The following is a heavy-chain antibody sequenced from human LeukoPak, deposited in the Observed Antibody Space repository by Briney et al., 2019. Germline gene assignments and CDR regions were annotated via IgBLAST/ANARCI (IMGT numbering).Heavy chain of an antibody. CDR1: GFTFSSSG. CDR3: ARTRGIVVVPAARFDY. CDR2: IRYDGSNK. D-gene: IGHD2-2*01. J-gene: IGHJ4*02. V-gene: IGHV3-30*02. Sequence: PGGSLRLSCAASGFTFSSSGMHWVRQAPGKGLEWVAFIRYDGSNKYYADSVKGRFTIPRDNSKNTLYLQMKSLRAEGTAVYYCARTRGIVVVPAARFDYWGQGTLVTVSS.